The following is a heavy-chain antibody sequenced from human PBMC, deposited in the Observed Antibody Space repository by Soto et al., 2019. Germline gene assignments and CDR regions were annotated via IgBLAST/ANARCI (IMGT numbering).Heavy chain of an antibody. V-gene: IGHV4-31*03. D-gene: IGHD6-6*01. J-gene: IGHJ5*02. Sequence: SETLSLTCTVSGGSISSGGYCWSWIRQHPGKGLEWIGYIYYSGRTYYNPSLHSRVSIAVDTTENQFSLKLTSVTAADTSVYYCARGSFSSSSSWFDPWGRGTLVTVSS. CDR2: IYYSGRT. CDR3: ARGSFSSSSSWFDP. CDR1: GGSISSGGYC.